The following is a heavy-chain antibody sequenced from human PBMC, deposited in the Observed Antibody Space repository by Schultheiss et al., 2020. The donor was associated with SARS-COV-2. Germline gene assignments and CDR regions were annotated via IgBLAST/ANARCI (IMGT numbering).Heavy chain of an antibody. J-gene: IGHJ4*02. V-gene: IGHV3-23*01. CDR3: AKAYCSGGSCYGGLDY. Sequence: GGSLRLSCAASGFTFSSYAMSWVRQAPGKGLEWVSAISGSGGSTYYADSVKGRFTISRDNAKNSLYLQMNSLRAEDTALYYCAKAYCSGGSCYGGLDYWGQGTLVTVSS. CDR2: ISGSGGST. CDR1: GFTFSSYA. D-gene: IGHD2-15*01.